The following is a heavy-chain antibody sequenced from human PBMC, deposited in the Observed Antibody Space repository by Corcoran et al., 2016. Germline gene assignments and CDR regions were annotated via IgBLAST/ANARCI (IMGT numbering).Heavy chain of an antibody. CDR1: GYTFTGYY. J-gene: IGHJ6*02. CDR2: INPNSGGT. CDR3: ARGSIPRITMVRGVREGYGMDV. Sequence: QVQLVQSGAEVKKPGASVKVSCKASGYTFTGYYMHWVRQAPGQGLEWMGWINPNSGGTNYAQKFQGRVTMTRDTSISTAYMELSRLRSDDTAVYYCARGSIPRITMVRGVREGYGMDVWGQGTTVTVSS. D-gene: IGHD3-10*01. V-gene: IGHV1-2*02.